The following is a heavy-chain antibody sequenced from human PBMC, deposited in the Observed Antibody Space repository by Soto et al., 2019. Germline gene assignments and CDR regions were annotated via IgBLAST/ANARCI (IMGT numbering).Heavy chain of an antibody. CDR3: ERAPHIGGQADDI. Sequence: QVQLVQSGAEVKKPGASVKFSCKASGYNCNSYGISWVRKAPGQVLEWVGWISAYNGNTKYAQKFQGRVSMATDTSTSKVYMAMRSLRPDDPYVYDCERAPHIGGQADDIWGQGTLDTVSS. J-gene: IGHJ4*02. CDR1: GYNCNSYG. D-gene: IGHD2-15*01. V-gene: IGHV1-18*01. CDR2: ISAYNGNT.